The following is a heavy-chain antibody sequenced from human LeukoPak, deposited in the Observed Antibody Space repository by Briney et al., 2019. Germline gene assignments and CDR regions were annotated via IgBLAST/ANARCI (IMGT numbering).Heavy chain of an antibody. CDR1: GYTFTSYG. CDR3: ASALFPTMVRGVQRETDY. CDR2: ISAYNGST. D-gene: IGHD3-10*01. V-gene: IGHV1-18*01. J-gene: IGHJ4*02. Sequence: GASVNVSCKATGYTFTSYGISWVRQAPGQGLEWMGWISAYNGSTNYAQKLKGRVTMTTDTSTSTAYMELRGLRSDDTAVYYCASALFPTMVRGVQRETDYWGQGTLVTVSS.